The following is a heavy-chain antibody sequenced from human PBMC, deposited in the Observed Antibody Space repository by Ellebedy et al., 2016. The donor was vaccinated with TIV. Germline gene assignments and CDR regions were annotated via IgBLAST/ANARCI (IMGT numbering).Heavy chain of an antibody. J-gene: IGHJ3*01. D-gene: IGHD6-19*01. CDR2: IFPRDSET. Sequence: GESLKISCKGSGYRFSDYWIGWVRQLPGKGLEWMGKIFPRDSETIYSPSFQGQVTISDDQSVTTAHLQWNSLRASDTAMYYCAAKNVHNSGLLGDAFDVWGQGTFVTVSS. CDR3: AAKNVHNSGLLGDAFDV. V-gene: IGHV5-51*01. CDR1: GYRFSDYW.